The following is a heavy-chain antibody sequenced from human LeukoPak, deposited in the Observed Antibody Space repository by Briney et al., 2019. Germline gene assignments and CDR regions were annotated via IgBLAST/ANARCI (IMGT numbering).Heavy chain of an antibody. Sequence: GASVKVSCKASGGTFSSYAISWVRQAPGQGLEWMGGIIPIFGTANYAQKFQGRVTVTTDESTSTAYMELSSLRSEDTAVYYCARAPEWQRSGSAFDIWGQGTMVTVSS. D-gene: IGHD5-12*01. CDR2: IIPIFGTA. CDR1: GGTFSSYA. J-gene: IGHJ3*02. V-gene: IGHV1-69*05. CDR3: ARAPEWQRSGSAFDI.